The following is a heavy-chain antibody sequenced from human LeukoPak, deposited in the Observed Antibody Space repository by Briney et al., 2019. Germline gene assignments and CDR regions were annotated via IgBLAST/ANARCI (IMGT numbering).Heavy chain of an antibody. CDR2: IYNGGTT. Sequence: GGSLRLSCAASGFPVSDNYMTWGRQAPGKGLEWVSVIYNGGTTKYADSVKGRFIISRDNSRNMLYLQMNSLRVEDTAVYYCARWPTMGGRWGQGTLATVSS. V-gene: IGHV3-66*01. D-gene: IGHD3-16*01. CDR3: ARWPTMGGR. CDR1: GFPVSDNY. J-gene: IGHJ4*02.